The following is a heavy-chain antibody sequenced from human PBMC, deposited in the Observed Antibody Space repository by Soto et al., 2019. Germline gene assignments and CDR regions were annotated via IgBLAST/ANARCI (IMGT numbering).Heavy chain of an antibody. D-gene: IGHD3-22*01. CDR1: GYTFTSYG. V-gene: IGHV1-18*04. Sequence: ASVKVSCKASGYTFTSYGISWVRQAPGQGLEWMGWISAYNGNTNYAQKLQGRVTMTTDTSTSTAYMELRSLRSDDTAVYYCARGYYYDSSGYILEGIGVGDYCGQGPLVTVSS. CDR3: ARGYYYDSSGYILEGIGVGDY. CDR2: ISAYNGNT. J-gene: IGHJ4*02.